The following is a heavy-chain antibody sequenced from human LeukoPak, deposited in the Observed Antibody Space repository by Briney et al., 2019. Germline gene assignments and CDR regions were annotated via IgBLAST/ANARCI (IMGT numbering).Heavy chain of an antibody. CDR3: ARAPISSSSWYTSYFDY. Sequence: SETLSLTCTVSGGSISSYYWSWIRQPAGKGLEWLGRIYTSGSTNYNPSLKSRVTMSVDTSKNQFSLKLSSVTAADTAVYYCARAPISSSSWYTSYFDYWGQGTLVTVSS. CDR2: IYTSGST. D-gene: IGHD6-13*01. CDR1: GGSISSYY. V-gene: IGHV4-4*07. J-gene: IGHJ4*02.